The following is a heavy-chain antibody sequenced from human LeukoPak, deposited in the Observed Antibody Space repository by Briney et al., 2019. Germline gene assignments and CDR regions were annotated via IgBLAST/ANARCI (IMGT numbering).Heavy chain of an antibody. Sequence: GGSLRLSCAASGFTFSDYYIDWVRQAPGKGLEWVGRIKPKTDGETTEYAAPVKDRFSISRDDSKSMMYLQMNSLKTEDTAVYYCITPLPYSAQGGQGTLVTVSS. CDR3: ITPLPYSAQ. CDR2: IKPKTDGETT. D-gene: IGHD2-21*01. J-gene: IGHJ4*02. V-gene: IGHV3-15*07. CDR1: GFTFSDYY.